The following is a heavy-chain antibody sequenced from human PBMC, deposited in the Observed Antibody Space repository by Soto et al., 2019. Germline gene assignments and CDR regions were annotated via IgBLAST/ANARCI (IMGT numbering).Heavy chain of an antibody. CDR2: IYYSGST. J-gene: IGHJ6*02. D-gene: IGHD6-25*01. CDR3: ARTSGQSPGYYYFAMDV. Sequence: SETLSLTCTVSGGSISSSSYYWGWIRQPPGKGLEWIGSIYYSGSTYYNPSLKSRVTISVDTSKNQFSLKLSSVTAADTAVYYCARTSGQSPGYYYFAMDVWVQGTSVT. CDR1: GGSISSSSYY. V-gene: IGHV4-39*01.